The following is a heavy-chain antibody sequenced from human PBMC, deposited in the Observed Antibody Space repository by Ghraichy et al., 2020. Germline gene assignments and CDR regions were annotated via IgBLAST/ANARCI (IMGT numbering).Heavy chain of an antibody. CDR1: GLTFTNYW. D-gene: IGHD1-26*01. V-gene: IGHV3-74*01. CDR2: LKSDGRST. J-gene: IGHJ4*02. CDR3: IRDPGHRMSSGSHSDY. Sequence: GGSLRLSCAASGLTFTNYWMHWVRQVPGKGLEWVSRLKSDGRSTNYADSVKGRFTISRDDAKNTLFLQMNSLRAEDTAVYFCIRDPGHRMSSGSHSDYWGQGTLVTVSS.